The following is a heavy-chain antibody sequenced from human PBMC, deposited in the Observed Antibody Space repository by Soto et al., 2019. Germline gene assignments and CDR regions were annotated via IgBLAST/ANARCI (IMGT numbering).Heavy chain of an antibody. CDR3: ARAAAGTSGMDV. Sequence: GGSLRLSCATSGFSFSTYPMSWVRQAPGKGLEWVTAISGNGRGTSYADSVKGRFTILRDNSKNTLYLQMNSLRVEDTAVYYCARAAAGTSGMDVWGQGTTVTVSS. D-gene: IGHD6-13*01. CDR1: GFSFSTYP. V-gene: IGHV3-23*01. J-gene: IGHJ6*02. CDR2: ISGNGRGT.